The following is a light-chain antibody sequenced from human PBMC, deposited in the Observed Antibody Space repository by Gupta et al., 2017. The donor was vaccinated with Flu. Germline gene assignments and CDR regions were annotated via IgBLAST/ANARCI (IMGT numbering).Light chain of an antibody. Sequence: NCKSSQNGLYSRNQKNYLAWYQQKAGQPPKLLIYWASNRESGVPDRFSGSGSGTDFSLTITSLQAEDVAVYYCQQYHSSPWTFGQGTRVDIK. CDR3: QQYHSSPWT. J-gene: IGKJ1*01. CDR2: WAS. CDR1: QNGLYSRNQKNY. V-gene: IGKV4-1*01.